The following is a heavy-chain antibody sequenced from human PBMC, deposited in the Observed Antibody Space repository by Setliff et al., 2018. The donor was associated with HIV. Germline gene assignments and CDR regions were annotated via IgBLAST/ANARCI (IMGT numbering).Heavy chain of an antibody. CDR1: GFSFRNSFYN. Sequence: SETLSLTCNVSGFSFRNSFYNWGWIRQPPGKGLEWIGEINHSGSTNYNPSLNSRVTISVDTSKNQFSLKLTSVTAADTAVYYCVTSSSWSSRLNFWGPGMLVTVSS. CDR3: VTSSSWSSRLNF. J-gene: IGHJ4*02. V-gene: IGHV4-39*07. CDR2: INHSGST. D-gene: IGHD2-2*01.